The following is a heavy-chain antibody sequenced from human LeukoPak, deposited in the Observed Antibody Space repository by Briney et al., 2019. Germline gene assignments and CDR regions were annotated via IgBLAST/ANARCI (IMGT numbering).Heavy chain of an antibody. CDR3: ARAPPSNGYAYHFDI. CDR2: IYSDGSIT. D-gene: IGHD5-18*01. CDR1: DFTFSNYW. Sequence: HPGGSLRLSCAASDFTFSNYWMHWVRQAPGKGLVWVSRIYSDGSITTYTDSVKGRFTISGDNAKNTLYLHMNSLRVEDTAVYYCARAPPSNGYAYHFDIWGQGTMVTVSS. J-gene: IGHJ3*02. V-gene: IGHV3-74*03.